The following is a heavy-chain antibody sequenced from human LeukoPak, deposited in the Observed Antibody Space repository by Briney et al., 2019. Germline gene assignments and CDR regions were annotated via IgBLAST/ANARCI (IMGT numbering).Heavy chain of an antibody. V-gene: IGHV4-59*11. CDR2: VDNSGST. Sequence: PSETLSLTCTFSGGSISSHYWSWIRQPPGKGLEWIGHVDNSGSTNYNPSLRSRVTISLDTSKNQFSLKVNTVTAADTAVYYCAKPPEVGATVAYFDYWGQGTLVTVSS. J-gene: IGHJ4*02. CDR1: GGSISSHY. CDR3: AKPPEVGATVAYFDY. D-gene: IGHD1-26*01.